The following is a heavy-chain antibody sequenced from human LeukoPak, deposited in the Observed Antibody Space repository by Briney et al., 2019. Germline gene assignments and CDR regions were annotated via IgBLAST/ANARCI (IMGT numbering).Heavy chain of an antibody. CDR2: INWGSNHI. CDR3: ARDNSGWSRDY. J-gene: IGHJ4*02. Sequence: GGSLRLSCAASEFTFDDYGMSWVRQAPGKGLEWVSSINWGSNHIYYADAVQGRFTISRDNAKNSLYLQMNSLRAEDTAIYYCARDNSGWSRDYWGQGTLVTVSS. D-gene: IGHD6-19*01. V-gene: IGHV3-21*06. CDR1: EFTFDDYG.